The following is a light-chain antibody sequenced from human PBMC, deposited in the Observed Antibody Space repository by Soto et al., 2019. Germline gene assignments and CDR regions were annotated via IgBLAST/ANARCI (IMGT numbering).Light chain of an antibody. V-gene: IGLV2-14*01. Sequence: QSALTQPASVSGSPGQSITISCTGTSRDVGGYKYVSWYQQHPGKAPKLIIYDVSSRPSGVSNRFSGSKSGNTASLTISGLQAEDEADYYCNSYTSSNTRVFGGGTKLTVL. CDR1: SRDVGGYKY. CDR3: NSYTSSNTRV. J-gene: IGLJ2*01. CDR2: DVS.